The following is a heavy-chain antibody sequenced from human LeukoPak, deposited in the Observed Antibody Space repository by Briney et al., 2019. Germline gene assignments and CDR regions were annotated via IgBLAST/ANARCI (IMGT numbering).Heavy chain of an antibody. CDR1: GFTFSSYR. CDR2: INSDGSST. CDR3: ARESLGLGYYYYYMDV. Sequence: QTGGSLRLSCAASGFTFSSYRMNWVRQAPGKGLVWVSRINSDGSSTSYADSVKGRFTISRDNAKNTLYLQMNSLRAEDTAVYYCARESLGLGYYYYYMDVWGKGTTVTISS. V-gene: IGHV3-74*01. J-gene: IGHJ6*03. D-gene: IGHD7-27*01.